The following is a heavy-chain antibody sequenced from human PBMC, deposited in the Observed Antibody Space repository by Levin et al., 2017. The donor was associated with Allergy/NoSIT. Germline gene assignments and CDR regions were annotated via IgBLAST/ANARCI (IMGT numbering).Heavy chain of an antibody. D-gene: IGHD6-13*01. J-gene: IGHJ4*02. CDR3: AREDENSSWLDY. CDR2: IYDSGTT. V-gene: IGHV4-59*01. Sequence: SQTLSLTCTVSGGSISGYYWSWIRQPPGKGLEWIGYIYDSGTTNYNPSLKSRVTISVDTSKNQFSLKLSSVTAADTAVYYCAREDENSSWLDYWGQGTLVTVSS. CDR1: GGSISGYY.